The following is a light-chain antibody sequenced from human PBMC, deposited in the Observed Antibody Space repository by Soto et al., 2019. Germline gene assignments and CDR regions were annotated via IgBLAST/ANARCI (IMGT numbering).Light chain of an antibody. J-gene: IGKJ5*01. CDR3: QQYKNWPL. Sequence: SASGSPGQSVTLSCRASQSVRSHLAWYQQKPGQPPRLLIYGASTRATGIPARFSGSGFGTEFTLTISSLQSEDFAVYYCQQYKNWPLFGQGTRLEIK. CDR1: QSVRSH. V-gene: IGKV3-15*01. CDR2: GAS.